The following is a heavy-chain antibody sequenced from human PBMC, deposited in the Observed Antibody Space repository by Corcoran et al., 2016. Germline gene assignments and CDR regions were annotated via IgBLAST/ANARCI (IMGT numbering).Heavy chain of an antibody. J-gene: IGHJ4*02. CDR2: IIPIFGTA. Sequence: QVQLVQSGAEVKKPGSSVKVSCKASGGTFSSYAINWVRQAPGQGLEWMGGIIPIFGTAKYTQKFQGRITITADKSTSTAYMELSSLRSEDTAVYYWARASGWVSPVNYWGQGTLVTVSS. CDR1: GGTFSSYA. V-gene: IGHV1-69*06. D-gene: IGHD6-19*01. CDR3: ARASGWVSPVNY.